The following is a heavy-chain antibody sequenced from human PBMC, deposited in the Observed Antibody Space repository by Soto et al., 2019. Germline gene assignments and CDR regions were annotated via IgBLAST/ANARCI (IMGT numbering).Heavy chain of an antibody. CDR2: IYYSGST. V-gene: IGHV4-59*08. CDR3: ASLSMYPWSGYYSPSSYYYYYYMDV. J-gene: IGHJ6*03. Sequence: SETLSLTCTVSGGSISSYYWSWIRQPPGKGLEWIGYIYYSGSTNYNPSLKSRVTISVDTSKNQFSLKLSSVTAADTAVYYCASLSMYPWSGYYSPSSYYYYYYMDVWGKGTTVTVSS. D-gene: IGHD3-3*01. CDR1: GGSISSYY.